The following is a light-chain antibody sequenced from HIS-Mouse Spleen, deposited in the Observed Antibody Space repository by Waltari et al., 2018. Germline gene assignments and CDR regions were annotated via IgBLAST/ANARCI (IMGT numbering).Light chain of an antibody. J-gene: IGLJ3*02. Sequence: QSALTQPASVSGSPGQSITIPCTGIISDVGGYNYVSCYQQHPGKAPKLMIYEVSNRPSGVSNRFSGSKSGNTASLTISGLQAEDEADYYCSSYTSSSTLVFGGGTKLTVL. CDR1: ISDVGGYNY. V-gene: IGLV2-14*01. CDR3: SSYTSSSTLV. CDR2: EVS.